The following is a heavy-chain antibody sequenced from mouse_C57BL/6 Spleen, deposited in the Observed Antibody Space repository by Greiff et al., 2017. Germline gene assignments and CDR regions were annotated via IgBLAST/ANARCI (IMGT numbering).Heavy chain of an antibody. V-gene: IGHV1-82*01. D-gene: IGHD4-1*01. Sequence: VQLQQSGPALVKPGASVTISCKASGYAFSSSWMNWVKQRPGKGLVGIGRIYPGDGYTNYNGKFKGKATLTADKSPSTAYMQLSSLTSEDSAVYFCARWEDYWGQGTTLTVSS. CDR3: ARWEDY. J-gene: IGHJ2*01. CDR1: GYAFSSSW. CDR2: IYPGDGYT.